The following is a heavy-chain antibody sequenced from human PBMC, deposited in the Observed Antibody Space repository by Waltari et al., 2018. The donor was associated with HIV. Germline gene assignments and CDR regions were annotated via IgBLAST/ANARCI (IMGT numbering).Heavy chain of an antibody. Sequence: QVQLQESGPGLVKPPETLSLACTVSGGSVSSGTYYWSWIRQSPGKGLEWDGYIFYSGTMSSNPTLTSRVTMAGGAAKNEFSTGLGSVTGADTAVYYCATGGWQKLWGSNYFDPWGQGTLVTVSS. CDR2: IFYSGTM. V-gene: IGHV4-61*01. CDR1: GGSVSSGTYY. J-gene: IGHJ5*02. CDR3: ATGGWQKLWGSNYFDP. D-gene: IGHD6-13*01.